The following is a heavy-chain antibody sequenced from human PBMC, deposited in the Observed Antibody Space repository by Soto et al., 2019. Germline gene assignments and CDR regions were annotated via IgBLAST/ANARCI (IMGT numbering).Heavy chain of an antibody. D-gene: IGHD5-12*01. V-gene: IGHV3-7*01. J-gene: IGHJ4*02. Sequence: GGSLRLSCAASGFTFSSYWMSWVRQAPGKGLEWVANIKQDGSEKYYVDSVKGRFTISRDNAKNSLYLQMNSLRAEDTAVYYCASIGYSGYDFKTIAYRGQGTLVTVSA. CDR2: IKQDGSEK. CDR3: ASIGYSGYDFKTIAY. CDR1: GFTFSSYW.